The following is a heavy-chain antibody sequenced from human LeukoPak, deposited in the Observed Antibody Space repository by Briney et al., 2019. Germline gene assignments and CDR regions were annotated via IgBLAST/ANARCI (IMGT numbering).Heavy chain of an antibody. D-gene: IGHD3-10*01. Sequence: SETLSLTYAVYGGSFSGYYWSWIRQPPGKGLEWIGEINHRGSTNYNPSLKSRVTISVDTSKNQFSLKLSSVTAADTAVYYCARGGSQRPMGPIPYWGQGTLVTVSS. CDR3: ARGGSQRPMGPIPY. CDR1: GGSFSGYY. CDR2: INHRGST. V-gene: IGHV4-34*01. J-gene: IGHJ4*02.